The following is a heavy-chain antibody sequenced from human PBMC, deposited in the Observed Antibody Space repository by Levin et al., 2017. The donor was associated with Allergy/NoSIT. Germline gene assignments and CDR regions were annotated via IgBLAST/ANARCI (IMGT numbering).Heavy chain of an antibody. CDR2: ISGSGGST. V-gene: IGHV3-23*01. J-gene: IGHJ3*02. CDR3: ARAGQQLDRAFDI. D-gene: IGHD6-13*01. CDR1: GFTFSSYA. Sequence: GGSLRLSCAASGFTFSSYAMSWVRQAPGKGLEWVSAISGSGGSTYYADSVKGRFTISRDNSKNTLYLQMNSLRAEDTAVYYCARAGQQLDRAFDIWGQGTMVTVSS.